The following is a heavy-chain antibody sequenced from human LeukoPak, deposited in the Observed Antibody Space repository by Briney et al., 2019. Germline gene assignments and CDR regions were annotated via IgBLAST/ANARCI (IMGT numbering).Heavy chain of an antibody. D-gene: IGHD4-17*01. V-gene: IGHV1-69*13. CDR3: AREGIDGDYAN. CDR2: IIPIFGTA. Sequence: ASVKVSCKVSGYTLTELSMHWVRQAPGQGLEWMGGIIPIFGTANYAQKFQGRVTITADESTSTAYMELSGLRSEDTAVYYCAREGIDGDYANWGQGTLVTVSS. CDR1: GYTLTELS. J-gene: IGHJ4*02.